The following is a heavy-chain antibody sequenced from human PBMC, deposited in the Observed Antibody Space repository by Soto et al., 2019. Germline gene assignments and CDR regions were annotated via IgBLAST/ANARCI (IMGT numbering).Heavy chain of an antibody. V-gene: IGHV1-8*01. CDR1: GYTFTSYD. Sequence: ASVKVSCKASGYTFTSYDINWVRQATGQRLEWMGWMNPNSGNTKYSQKYQGRVTITRDTSASTAYMELSSLRSEDTAVYYCARDRRGGSPSYGMDVWGQGTTVTVSS. J-gene: IGHJ6*02. CDR3: ARDRRGGSPSYGMDV. CDR2: MNPNSGNT. D-gene: IGHD2-15*01.